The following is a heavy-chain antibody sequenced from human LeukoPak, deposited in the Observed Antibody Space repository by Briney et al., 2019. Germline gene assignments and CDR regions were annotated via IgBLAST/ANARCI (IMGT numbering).Heavy chain of an antibody. CDR3: ARGVRRYSHGSRFDY. CDR1: GFTVSSNY. J-gene: IGHJ4*02. D-gene: IGHD5-18*01. Sequence: GGSLRLSCAASGFTVSSNYMSWVRQTPGKGLEWVSIIYDGGRTDYADSVKGRFTISRDNSKNTLYLPMNSLRAEDTAVYYCARGVRRYSHGSRFDYWGQGTLVTVSS. V-gene: IGHV3-53*01. CDR2: IYDGGRT.